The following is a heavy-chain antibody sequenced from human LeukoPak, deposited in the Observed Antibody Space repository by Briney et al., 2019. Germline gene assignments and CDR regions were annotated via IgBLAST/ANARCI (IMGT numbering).Heavy chain of an antibody. V-gene: IGHV3-43*02. CDR2: ISGDGGST. CDR3: ARSGGYLIKN. Sequence: GGSLRLSCAASGFTFDDYAMHWVRQAPGKGLEWVSLISGDGGSTYYADSVKGRFTISRDNSKNSLYLQMNSLRGEDTAVYYCARSGGYLIKNWGQGTLVTVSS. CDR1: GFTFDDYA. J-gene: IGHJ4*02. D-gene: IGHD2-15*01.